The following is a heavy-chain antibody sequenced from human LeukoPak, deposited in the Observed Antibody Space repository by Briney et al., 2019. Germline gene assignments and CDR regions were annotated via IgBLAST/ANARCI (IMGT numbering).Heavy chain of an antibody. CDR2: ISGSNSYI. Sequence: GGSLRLSCAASGFTFNSYSMNWVRQAPGKGLEWVSSISGSNSYIYYADSMKGRFTISRDNAKNSLYLQMNSLRAEDTAVYYCAKESRPYDFWSGYVGEYYYYYMDVWGKGTTVTVSS. V-gene: IGHV3-21*01. D-gene: IGHD3-3*01. J-gene: IGHJ6*03. CDR1: GFTFNSYS. CDR3: AKESRPYDFWSGYVGEYYYYYMDV.